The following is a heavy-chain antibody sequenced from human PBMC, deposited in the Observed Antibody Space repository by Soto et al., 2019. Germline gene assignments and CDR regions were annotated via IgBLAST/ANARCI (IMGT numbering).Heavy chain of an antibody. D-gene: IGHD2-15*01. CDR1: GDSVSSNSAA. V-gene: IGHV6-1*01. J-gene: IGHJ6*03. Sequence: SQTLSLTCAISGDSVSSNSAAWNWIRQSPSRGLEWLGRTYYRSKWYNDYAVSVKSRITINPDTSKNQFSLQLNSVTPEDTAVSYCGRWYCSGGSRYHYEYYCYMIVWGKGTTVTDS. CDR2: TYYRSKWYN. CDR3: GRWYCSGGSRYHYEYYCYMIV.